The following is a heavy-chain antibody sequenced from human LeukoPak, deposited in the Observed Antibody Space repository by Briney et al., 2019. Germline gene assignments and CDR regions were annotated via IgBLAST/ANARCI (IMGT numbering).Heavy chain of an antibody. CDR3: AKGSYYDSSGSFYFDY. V-gene: IGHV3-23*01. Sequence: GGSLRLSCAASGFTFNNAWMSWVRQAPGKGLEWVSGISGSGDNTYYADSVKGRFTISRDNSKNTLYVQVNSLGTEDTAAYYCAKGSYYDSSGSFYFDYWGQGTLVTVSS. CDR1: GFTFNNAW. D-gene: IGHD3-22*01. CDR2: ISGSGDNT. J-gene: IGHJ4*02.